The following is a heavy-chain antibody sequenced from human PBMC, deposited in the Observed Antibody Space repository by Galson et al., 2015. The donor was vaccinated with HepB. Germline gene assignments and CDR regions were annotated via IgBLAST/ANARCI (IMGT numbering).Heavy chain of an antibody. V-gene: IGHV3-30-3*01. CDR1: GFTFSNYN. D-gene: IGHD3-16*01. CDR2: ISYDESQK. J-gene: IGHJ4*02. Sequence: SLRLSCAASGFTFSNYNMHWARQAPGKGLEWVTFISYDESQKSYADSVQGRFTISRDNSKNTLYLQMHSLRPEDTTVYHCARDYGRAFDYWGQGTLVTVSS. CDR3: ARDYGRAFDY.